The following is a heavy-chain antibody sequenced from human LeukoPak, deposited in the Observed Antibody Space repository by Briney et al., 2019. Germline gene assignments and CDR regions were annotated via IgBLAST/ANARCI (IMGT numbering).Heavy chain of an antibody. J-gene: IGHJ3*02. Sequence: GESLKISCKGSGYSFTSYWIGWVRQMPGKGLEWMGIIYPGDSDTRYSPSFQGQVTISADKSISTAYLQWSSLKASDTAMYYCARHLGSRGPASYDAFDIWGQGTMVTVSS. CDR1: GYSFTSYW. D-gene: IGHD3-16*01. CDR2: IYPGDSDT. V-gene: IGHV5-51*01. CDR3: ARHLGSRGPASYDAFDI.